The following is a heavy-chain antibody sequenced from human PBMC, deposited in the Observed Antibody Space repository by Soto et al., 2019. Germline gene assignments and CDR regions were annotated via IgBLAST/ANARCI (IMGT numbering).Heavy chain of an antibody. CDR1: GFSLSTSGVG. D-gene: IGHD1-26*01. CDR2: IYWDDDK. V-gene: IGHV2-5*02. Sequence: QITLKESGPTLVKPTQTLTLTCTFSGFSLSTSGVGLGWIRQPPGRTLEWLTLIYWDDDKRYSPSLNSRLTIAKDTSKNQVVLTMINMDPVDTATYYRAHTGKYYDQVHWFDPWGQGTLVTVSS. CDR3: AHTGKYYDQVHWFDP. J-gene: IGHJ5*02.